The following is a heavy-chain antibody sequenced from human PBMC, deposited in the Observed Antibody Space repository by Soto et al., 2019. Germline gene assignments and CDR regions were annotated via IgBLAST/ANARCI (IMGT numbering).Heavy chain of an antibody. V-gene: IGHV6-1*01. D-gene: IGHD3-3*01. CDR3: ARDNYDFWSGYYSPWATYYYYYYMDV. CDR1: GDSVSSNSAA. J-gene: IGHJ6*03. Sequence: KQSQTLSLTCVISGDSVSSNSAAWNWIRQSPSRGLEWLGRTYYRSKWYNDYAVSVKSRITINPDTSKNQFSLQLNSVTPEDTAVYYCARDNYDFWSGYYSPWATYYYYYYMDVWGKGTTVTVSS. CDR2: TYYRSKWYN.